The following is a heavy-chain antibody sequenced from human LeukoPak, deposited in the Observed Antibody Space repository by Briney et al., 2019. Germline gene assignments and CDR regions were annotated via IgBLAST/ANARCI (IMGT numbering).Heavy chain of an antibody. CDR1: GFTFSRYW. CDR2: IYSDGSST. D-gene: IGHD6-19*01. Sequence: GGSLRLSCAASGFTFSRYWMHWVRQAPGKGLAWVSRIYSDGSSTNYADSVKGRFTISRDNSKNTLYLQMNSLRAEDTAVYYCARLAVAGTPYMAWGQGTLVTVSS. J-gene: IGHJ5*02. V-gene: IGHV3-74*01. CDR3: ARLAVAGTPYMA.